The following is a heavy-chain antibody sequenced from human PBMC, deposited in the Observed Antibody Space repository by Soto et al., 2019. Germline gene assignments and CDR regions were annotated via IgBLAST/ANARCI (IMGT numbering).Heavy chain of an antibody. Sequence: SETLSLTCTVSGGSISTYYWSWIRQPPGKGLEWIGYIYYSGSTNYNPSLKSRVTISEDTSKNQFSLKLSSVTAADMAVYYCARGRNYYDSSGFGVWGQGTTVT. V-gene: IGHV4-59*01. CDR3: ARGRNYYDSSGFGV. D-gene: IGHD3-22*01. J-gene: IGHJ6*02. CDR1: GGSISTYY. CDR2: IYYSGST.